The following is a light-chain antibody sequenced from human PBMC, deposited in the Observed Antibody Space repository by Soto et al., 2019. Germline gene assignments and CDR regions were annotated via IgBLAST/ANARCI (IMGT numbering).Light chain of an antibody. CDR2: DAS. CDR3: QQRSNWPPLT. V-gene: IGKV3-11*02. Sequence: EIEVTQSPATLSLSPGERATLSCRTSQSVGSYLAWYQKKPGQAPRLLIYDASNRATGIPARFSGGGSGRDFTPTISSLEPEDCAVYYCQQRSNWPPLTFGGGTKVEI. J-gene: IGKJ4*01. CDR1: QSVGSY.